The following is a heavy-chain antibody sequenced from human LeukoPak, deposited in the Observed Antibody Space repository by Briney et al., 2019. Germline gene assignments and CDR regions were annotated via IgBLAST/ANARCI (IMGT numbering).Heavy chain of an antibody. V-gene: IGHV3-30*04. CDR1: GFTFSSYA. Sequence: GSLRLSCAASGFTFSSYAMHWVRQAPGKGLEWVAVISYDGSNKYYADSVKGRFTISRDNSKNTLYLQMNSLRAEDTAVYYCARDSGLSLDYWGQGTLVTVSS. J-gene: IGHJ4*02. D-gene: IGHD3-10*01. CDR2: ISYDGSNK. CDR3: ARDSGLSLDY.